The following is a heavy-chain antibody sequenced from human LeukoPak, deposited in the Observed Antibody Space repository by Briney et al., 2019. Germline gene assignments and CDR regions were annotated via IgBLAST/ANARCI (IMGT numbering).Heavy chain of an antibody. Sequence: GGSLRLSCAASGFTFSRYWMNWVRQAPGKGLEWVSSISSSSSYIYYADSVKGRFTISRDNAKNSLYLQMNSLRAEDTAVYYCANLVVAAGFDYWGQGTLVTVSS. J-gene: IGHJ4*02. CDR1: GFTFSRYW. V-gene: IGHV3-21*01. D-gene: IGHD2-15*01. CDR3: ANLVVAAGFDY. CDR2: ISSSSSYI.